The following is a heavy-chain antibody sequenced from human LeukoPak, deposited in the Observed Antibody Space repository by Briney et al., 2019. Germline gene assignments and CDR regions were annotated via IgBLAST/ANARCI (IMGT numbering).Heavy chain of an antibody. V-gene: IGHV4-34*01. D-gene: IGHD6-13*01. Sequence: PSETLSLTCAVYGGSFSGYYWSWIRQPPGKGLEWIGEINHSGSTNYNPSLKSRVTISVDTSKNQFSLKLSSVTAADTAVYYCARGDQQLARGVHYYYYGMDVWGQGTTVTVSS. CDR2: INHSGST. J-gene: IGHJ6*02. CDR3: ARGDQQLARGVHYYYYGMDV. CDR1: GGSFSGYY.